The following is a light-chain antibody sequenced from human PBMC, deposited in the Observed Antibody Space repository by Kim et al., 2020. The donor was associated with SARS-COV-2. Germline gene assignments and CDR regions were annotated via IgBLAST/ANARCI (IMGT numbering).Light chain of an antibody. Sequence: QSALTQPASVSGSPGQSITISCTGTSSDVGDYNYVSWYQQHPGKAPKLMISDVTKRPSGVSNRSSGSKSGNTASLTISGLQAEDEADYYCSSYTSSSTFRYVFGTGTKVTVL. V-gene: IGLV2-14*03. CDR2: DVT. J-gene: IGLJ1*01. CDR1: SSDVGDYNY. CDR3: SSYTSSSTFRYV.